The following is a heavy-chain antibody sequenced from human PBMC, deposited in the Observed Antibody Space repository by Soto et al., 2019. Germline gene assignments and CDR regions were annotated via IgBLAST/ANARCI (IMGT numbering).Heavy chain of an antibody. D-gene: IGHD2-15*01. J-gene: IGHJ4*02. V-gene: IGHV3-33*01. CDR2: LWSDGTNQ. CDR1: GFTFTSYG. Sequence: PGGSLRLSCAASGFTFTSYGMHWVRQAPGKGLEWVAVLWSDGTNQNYADSVKGRFTISRDNSKNTLYLQMNSLRAEDTAVYYCARDGLLGYFDYWGQGTLVTVSS. CDR3: ARDGLLGYFDY.